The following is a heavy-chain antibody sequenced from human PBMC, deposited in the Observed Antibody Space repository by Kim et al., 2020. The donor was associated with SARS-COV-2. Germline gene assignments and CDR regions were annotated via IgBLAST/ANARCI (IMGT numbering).Heavy chain of an antibody. V-gene: IGHV4-61*01. CDR1: GGSVSSGSDY. CDR2: VYYSGST. Sequence: SETLSLTCTVSGGSVSSGSDYWSWIRQPPGKGLEWIGYVYYSGSTNYNPSLRSRVTISVDTSKKQFSLNLRSVTAADTAVYYCAKDQRGLGAPDAFDFWGLGTMVTVSS. D-gene: IGHD1-26*01. CDR3: AKDQRGLGAPDAFDF. J-gene: IGHJ3*01.